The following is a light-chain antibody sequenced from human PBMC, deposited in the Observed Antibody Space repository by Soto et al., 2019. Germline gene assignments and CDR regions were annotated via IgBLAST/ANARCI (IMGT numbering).Light chain of an antibody. J-gene: IGLJ3*02. Sequence: QSVLTQPPSVSAAPGQKVTISCSGSSSNIGNNYVSWYQQLPGTAPKLLIYENNKRPPGIPDRFSGSKSGTSATLGITGLQTGDEADYYCGTWDSSLSPYWVFGGWTKLTVL. V-gene: IGLV1-51*02. CDR3: GTWDSSLSPYWV. CDR2: ENN. CDR1: SSNIGNNY.